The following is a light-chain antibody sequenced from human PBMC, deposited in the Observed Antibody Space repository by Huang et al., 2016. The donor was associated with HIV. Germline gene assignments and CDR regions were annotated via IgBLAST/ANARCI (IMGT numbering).Light chain of an antibody. CDR3: QQTFVAPPEDT. CDR2: GAC. Sequence: DIEMTQSPSSLYASVGDTVTISCRAGDNIDTYLRWYQQKPGEAPQLLISGACNLQAGVPLSVRGSGSGTYFTRTINSLQPEDFSTYFCQQTFVAPPEDTFGEGT. V-gene: IGKV1-39*01. J-gene: IGKJ2*01. CDR1: DNIDTY.